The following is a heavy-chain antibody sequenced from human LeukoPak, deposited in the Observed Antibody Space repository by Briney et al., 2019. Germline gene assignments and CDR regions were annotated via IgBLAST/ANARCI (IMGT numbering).Heavy chain of an antibody. CDR1: GYTFTSYY. CDR2: INQSGGST. D-gene: IGHD3-10*01. Sequence: ASVKVSCKASGYTFTSYYMPWVRPAPGQGLEGMEIINQSGGSTSYAQRFQGRVTMPRDTSTSTVYMELSSLRSEDTAVYYCARGPSFTIVRGVHSRCMDVWGKGSTVTVSS. CDR3: ARGPSFTIVRGVHSRCMDV. J-gene: IGHJ6*04. V-gene: IGHV1-46*01.